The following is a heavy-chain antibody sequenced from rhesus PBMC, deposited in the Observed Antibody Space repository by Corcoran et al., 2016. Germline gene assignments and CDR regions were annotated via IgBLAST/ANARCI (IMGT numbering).Heavy chain of an antibody. D-gene: IGHD5-24*01. J-gene: IGHJ4*01. V-gene: IGHV4S10*01. CDR3: ARATAGTVKVVDY. CDR2: IYGSSTST. Sequence: QVQLQESGPGVVKPSETLSLTCAVSGGSISASYRWSWIRQPPGKGLEWIGYIYGSSTSTNYNPSLKSRVTISKDTSKNQFSLKLSSVTAADTAVYYCARATAGTVKVVDYWGQGVLVTVSS. CDR1: GGSISASYR.